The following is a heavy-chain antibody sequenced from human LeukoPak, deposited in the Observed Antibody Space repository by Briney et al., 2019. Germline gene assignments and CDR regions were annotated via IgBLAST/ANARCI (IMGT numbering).Heavy chain of an antibody. D-gene: IGHD6-19*01. Sequence: GGSLRLSCAASGFTVSSKYTAWVRQAPGKGLEWVSFINSGGTTNYADSVKGRFTISRDYSKNTLNLQMSSLRVEDTAVYYCATIVSDSSGWYHFDHWGQGALVTVSS. V-gene: IGHV3-66*01. CDR2: INSGGTT. CDR1: GFTVSSKY. J-gene: IGHJ4*02. CDR3: ATIVSDSSGWYHFDH.